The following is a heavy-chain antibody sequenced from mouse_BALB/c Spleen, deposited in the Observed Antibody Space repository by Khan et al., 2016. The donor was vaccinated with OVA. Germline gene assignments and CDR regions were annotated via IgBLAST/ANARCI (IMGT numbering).Heavy chain of an antibody. D-gene: IGHD2-12*01. CDR1: GYTFTTAG. CDR3: ARGRATYYRNDRGAMKY. CDR2: INTHSGVP. V-gene: IGHV9-4*02. Sequence: QIQLVQSGPELKKPGETVRISCKASGYTFTTAGIQWVQKMPGKGLKWIGWINTHSGVPKYAEDFKGRFAFSLEISVNTAYLQITNLKNEDTATYCWARGRATYYRNDRGAMKYWGQGTTVTVSS. J-gene: IGHJ4*01.